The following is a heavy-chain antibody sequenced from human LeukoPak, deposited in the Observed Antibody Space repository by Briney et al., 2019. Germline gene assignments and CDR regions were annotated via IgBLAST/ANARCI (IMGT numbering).Heavy chain of an antibody. V-gene: IGHV4-39*01. CDR2: IYYNGST. CDR1: GGSISSSTYY. D-gene: IGHD3-22*01. J-gene: IGHJ4*02. Sequence: SETLSLTCIVSGGSISSSTYYWGWIRQPPGKGLEWIGSIYYNGSTYYNPSLKSRVTISVDTSKNQFSLKLSSVTAADTAVYYCARQMYYYDNSGYYDYWGQGTLVTVSS. CDR3: ARQMYYYDNSGYYDY.